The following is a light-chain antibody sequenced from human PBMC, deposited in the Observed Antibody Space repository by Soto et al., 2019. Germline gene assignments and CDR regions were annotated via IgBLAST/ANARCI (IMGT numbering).Light chain of an antibody. V-gene: IGKV4-1*01. CDR1: QSVLYSSNNKNY. J-gene: IGKJ2*01. CDR3: QQYYSTPYT. CDR2: WAS. Sequence: DIVMTQSPDSLAVSLGERATINCKSSQSVLYSSNNKNYLAWYQQRPGQPPKLLIYWASTRESGVPDRFSGSGSGTLFTLTITSLQAEDVAVYYCQQYYSTPYTFGQGTKLEIK.